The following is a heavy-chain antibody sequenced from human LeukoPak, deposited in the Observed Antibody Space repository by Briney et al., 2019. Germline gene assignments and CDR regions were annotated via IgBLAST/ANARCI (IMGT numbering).Heavy chain of an antibody. CDR2: IYYSGST. Sequence: LRLSCAASGFTVSSNYMSWVRQAPGKGLEWIGYIYYSGSTYYNPSLKSRVTISVDTSKNQFSLKLSSVTAADTAVYYCARDGRGINWFDPWGQGTLVTVSS. V-gene: IGHV4-31*02. J-gene: IGHJ5*02. D-gene: IGHD3-16*01. CDR1: GFTVSSNY. CDR3: ARDGRGINWFDP.